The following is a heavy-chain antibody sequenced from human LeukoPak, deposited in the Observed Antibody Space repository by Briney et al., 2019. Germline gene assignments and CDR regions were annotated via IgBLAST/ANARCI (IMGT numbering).Heavy chain of an antibody. J-gene: IGHJ5*01. CDR2: IYYTGST. CDR1: GGSISSYY. D-gene: IGHD2-15*01. CDR3: ARVVVAAGSNWFDS. Sequence: PSETLSLTCTVSGGSISSYYWSWIRQPPGKGLEWIGYIYYTGSTNYNPSLKSRVTISVDTPKNQFSLKLTSVSAADTAVYYCARVVVAAGSNWFDSWGQGTLVTVSS. V-gene: IGHV4-59*01.